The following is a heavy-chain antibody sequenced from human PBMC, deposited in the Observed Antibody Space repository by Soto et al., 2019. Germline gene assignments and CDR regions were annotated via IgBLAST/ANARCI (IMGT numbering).Heavy chain of an antibody. V-gene: IGHV3-66*01. J-gene: IGHJ4*02. Sequence: EVPMVESGGGLVQPGGSLRLSCAASGFTVSSNYMSWVRQAPGKGLEWVSVIYSGGSTYYADSVKGRFTISRDNSKNTLYFQMNSLRAEDTAVYYCAREYVDTAMALDYWGQGTLVTVSS. CDR1: GFTVSSNY. D-gene: IGHD5-18*01. CDR2: IYSGGST. CDR3: AREYVDTAMALDY.